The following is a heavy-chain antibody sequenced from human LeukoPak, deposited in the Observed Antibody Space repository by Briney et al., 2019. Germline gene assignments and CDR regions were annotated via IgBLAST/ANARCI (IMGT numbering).Heavy chain of an antibody. CDR3: AKGYSGYVDDAFDI. V-gene: IGHV3-7*03. J-gene: IGHJ3*02. Sequence: GGSLRLSCAASGFTFSSYWMSWVRQAPGKGLEWVANIKKDGSEKYYVDSVKGRFTISRDNAKNSLYLQMNSLRAEDTAVYYCAKGYSGYVDDAFDIWGQGTMVTVSS. CDR1: GFTFSSYW. D-gene: IGHD5-12*01. CDR2: IKKDGSEK.